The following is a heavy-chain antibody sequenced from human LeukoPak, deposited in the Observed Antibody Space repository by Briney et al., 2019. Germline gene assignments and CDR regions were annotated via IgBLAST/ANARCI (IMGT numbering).Heavy chain of an antibody. Sequence: GGSLRLSCAASGFTFSSYWMHWVRQAPGKGLVWVSRINSDGSSTSYADSVKGRFTISRDNAKNTLYLQMNSLRAEDTAVYYRASQAGLGLPFDYWGQRTLGTVSS. CDR2: INSDGSST. CDR1: GFTFSSYW. D-gene: IGHD3/OR15-3a*01. CDR3: ASQAGLGLPFDY. V-gene: IGHV3-74*01. J-gene: IGHJ4*02.